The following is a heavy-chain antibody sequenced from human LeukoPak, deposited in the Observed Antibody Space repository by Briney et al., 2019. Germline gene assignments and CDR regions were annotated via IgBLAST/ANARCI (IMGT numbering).Heavy chain of an antibody. CDR1: GGSFSGYY. Sequence: SETLSLTCAVYGGSFSGYYWSWIRQPPGKGLEWIGEINHSGSTNYSPSLKSRVTMSVDTSKNQFSLKLSSVTAADTAIYFCAREYTSVLDYWGQGTLVTVSA. V-gene: IGHV4-34*01. J-gene: IGHJ4*02. CDR2: INHSGST. D-gene: IGHD2-8*01. CDR3: AREYTSVLDY.